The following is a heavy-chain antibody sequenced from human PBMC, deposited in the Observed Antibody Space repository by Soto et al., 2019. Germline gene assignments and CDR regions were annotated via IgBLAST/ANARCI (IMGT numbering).Heavy chain of an antibody. V-gene: IGHV4-34*01. D-gene: IGHD6-13*01. CDR1: GGSFSGYY. CDR3: ARAKATAATFRDYYYGMDV. J-gene: IGHJ6*02. Sequence: SETLSLTCAVYGGSFSGYYWNWIRQPPGKGLEWIGEINHSGSTDYNPSLKSRVTISVDTSKNQFSLKLTSVTAADTAVYYCARAKATAATFRDYYYGMDVWGQGTTVTVSS. CDR2: INHSGST.